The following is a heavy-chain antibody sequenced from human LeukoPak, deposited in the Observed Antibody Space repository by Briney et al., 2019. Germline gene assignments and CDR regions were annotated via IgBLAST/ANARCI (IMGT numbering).Heavy chain of an antibody. CDR2: IRGGGDNT. Sequence: GGSLRLSCAASGFTFSSYAMSWVRQAPGKGLEWVSAIRGGGDNTYYADSVKGRFTISRDNSKNTLYLQMNSLRAEDTAVYYCAKAASSSWPSYYYGMDVWGQGTTVTVSS. D-gene: IGHD6-13*01. J-gene: IGHJ6*02. V-gene: IGHV3-23*01. CDR1: GFTFSSYA. CDR3: AKAASSSWPSYYYGMDV.